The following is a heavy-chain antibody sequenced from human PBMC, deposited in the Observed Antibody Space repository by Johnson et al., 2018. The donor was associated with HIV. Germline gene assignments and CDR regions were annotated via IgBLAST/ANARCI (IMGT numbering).Heavy chain of an antibody. D-gene: IGHD2-15*01. Sequence: VQLVESGGGLVQPGGSLRLSCGASGFTFSNYWVQWVRQAPGKGLVWVSRINGDGSRTSYADSVKGRFTIARDNAKNTLYLQMQSLRAEDTAVYYCARTSCSGARCLGYDPFDVWGQGTMVTVSS. CDR1: GFTFSNYW. CDR3: ARTSCSGARCLGYDPFDV. CDR2: INGDGSRT. V-gene: IGHV3-74*01. J-gene: IGHJ3*01.